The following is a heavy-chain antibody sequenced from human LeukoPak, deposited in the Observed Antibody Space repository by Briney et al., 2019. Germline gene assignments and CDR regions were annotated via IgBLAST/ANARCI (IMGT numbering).Heavy chain of an antibody. CDR1: GGSISSYY. Sequence: PSETLSLTCTVSGGSISSYYWSWIRQPPGKGLEWIGYIYYSGSTNYNPSLKSRVTISVDTSKNQFSLKLSSVTAADTAVYYCASSPFDYWGQGTLFTVSS. J-gene: IGHJ4*02. V-gene: IGHV4-59*08. CDR3: ASSPFDY. CDR2: IYYSGST.